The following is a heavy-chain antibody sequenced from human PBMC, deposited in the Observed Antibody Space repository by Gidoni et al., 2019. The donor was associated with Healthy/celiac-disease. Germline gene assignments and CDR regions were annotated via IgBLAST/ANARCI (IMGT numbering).Heavy chain of an antibody. CDR1: GFTFISYS. J-gene: IGHJ4*02. V-gene: IGHV3-23*01. CDR3: AKVNDVATITSYFDY. Sequence: EVQLLESGGGLVQPGGSLRLSCAASGFTFISYSMSWVRQAPGKGLEWVSAISGRGGSTYYADSVKGRFTISRDNSKNTLYLQMNSLRAEDTAVYYCAKVNDVATITSYFDYWGQGTLVTVSS. CDR2: ISGRGGST. D-gene: IGHD5-12*01.